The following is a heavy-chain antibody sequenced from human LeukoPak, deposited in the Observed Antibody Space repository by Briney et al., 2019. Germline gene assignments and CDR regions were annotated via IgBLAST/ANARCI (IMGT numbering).Heavy chain of an antibody. D-gene: IGHD6-13*01. V-gene: IGHV4-59*01. J-gene: IGHJ4*02. CDR2: IYYSGST. CDR1: GGCLNSYY. Sequence: LETLSLTCTVSGGCLNSYYWSWIRQPPGKGVEWIGCIYYSGSTNHTPSLKSRVTISVDTSKNQFSLRLSSVTAADTAVYYCARVTGYMTEDYFDYWGQGTLITVSS. CDR3: ARVTGYMTEDYFDY.